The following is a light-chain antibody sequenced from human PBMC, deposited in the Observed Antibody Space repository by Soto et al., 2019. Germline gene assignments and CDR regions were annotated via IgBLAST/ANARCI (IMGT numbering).Light chain of an antibody. V-gene: IGLV2-8*01. Sequence: QSALTQPASASGSPGQSVTISCTGTSSDIGGYNFVSWYQQHPGKAPKLIIYEVNKRPSGVPDRFSGSKSGNTASLTVSGLQADDEGDYYCSSYAGTNNLGVFGGGTKLTVL. CDR3: SSYAGTNNLGV. J-gene: IGLJ3*02. CDR1: SSDIGGYNF. CDR2: EVN.